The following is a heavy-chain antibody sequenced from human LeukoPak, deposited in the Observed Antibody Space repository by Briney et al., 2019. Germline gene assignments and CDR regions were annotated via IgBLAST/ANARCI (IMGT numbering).Heavy chain of an antibody. D-gene: IGHD4-17*01. J-gene: IGHJ4*02. CDR3: ARRAYGDSWAFDY. CDR1: GYTFTGYY. Sequence: ASVKVSCKASGYTFTGYYMHWVRQAPGQGLEWMGWINPNSGGTNYAQKFQGRVTMTRDTSISTAYMELSRLRSDDTAVYYCARRAYGDSWAFDYWGQGTLVTVSS. CDR2: INPNSGGT. V-gene: IGHV1-2*02.